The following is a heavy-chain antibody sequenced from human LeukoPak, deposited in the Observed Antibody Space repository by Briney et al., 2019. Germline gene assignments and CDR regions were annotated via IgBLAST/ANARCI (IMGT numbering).Heavy chain of an antibody. V-gene: IGHV4-38-2*01. J-gene: IGHJ3*01. CDR1: TYSISNGYS. Sequence: SENLSFTCVVSTYSISNGYSWGWIRQHPGKGLEWIGSMYLSGTTYCNPSIKSRVTISVDKSKNQFSLKVDFVTAADAAVYFCAKTDYGHYSGFEVWGQGIMVTVSS. CDR3: AKTDYGHYSGFEV. CDR2: MYLSGTT. D-gene: IGHD4-17*01.